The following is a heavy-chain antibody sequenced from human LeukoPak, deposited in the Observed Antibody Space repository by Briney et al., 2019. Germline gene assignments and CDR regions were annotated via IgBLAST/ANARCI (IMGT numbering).Heavy chain of an antibody. CDR3: ARVTPYTEPMWFDP. V-gene: IGHV1-18*01. CDR2: ISAYNGNT. CDR1: GYTFTSYA. D-gene: IGHD2-2*02. J-gene: IGHJ5*02. Sequence: GASVKVSCKASGYTFTSYAMHWVRQAPGQGLEWMGWISAYNGNTNYAQKLQGRVTMTTDTSTSTAYMELRSLRSDDTAVYYCARVTPYTEPMWFDPWGQGTLVTVSS.